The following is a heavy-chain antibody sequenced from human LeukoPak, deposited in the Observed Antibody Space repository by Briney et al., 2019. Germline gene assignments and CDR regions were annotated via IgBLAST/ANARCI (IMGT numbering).Heavy chain of an antibody. V-gene: IGHV4-59*01. Sequence: SETLSLTCTVSGGSISSYSWSWIRQPPGKGLEWIGYIYYSGSTNYNPSLESRVTISVDTSKNQFSLKLSSVTAADTAVYYCARDRYSGYDNYYYYDMDVWGQGTTVTVSS. D-gene: IGHD5-12*01. CDR1: GGSISSYS. J-gene: IGHJ6*02. CDR3: ARDRYSGYDNYYYYDMDV. CDR2: IYYSGST.